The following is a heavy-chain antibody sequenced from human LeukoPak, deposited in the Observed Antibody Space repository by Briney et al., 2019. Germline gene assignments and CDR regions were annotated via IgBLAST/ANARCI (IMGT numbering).Heavy chain of an antibody. CDR2: ISGDGTST. D-gene: IGHD2-15*01. V-gene: IGHV3-64*05. CDR3: VFQVQGVVE. Sequence: GGSLRLSCSASGFTLSSNVMHWVRQAPGKGLEYVSGISGDGTSTYYADSVKGRFTISRDNSKNTLYVQMTSLRAEDTAVYYCVFQVQGVVEWGQGTLVTVSS. J-gene: IGHJ4*02. CDR1: GFTLSSNV.